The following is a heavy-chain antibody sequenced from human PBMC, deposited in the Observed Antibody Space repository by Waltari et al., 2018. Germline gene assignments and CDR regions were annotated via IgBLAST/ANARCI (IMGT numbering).Heavy chain of an antibody. Sequence: EVQPVESGGGLVKPGGSLRLSCAASGFTFSSYSMNWVRQAPGKGLEWVSSISSSSSYICCADKAKGRFTISSDNAENSLYLQVNGLQAGDTAVYYCAREASGTRHGYWGQGTLVTVSS. D-gene: IGHD1-26*01. CDR2: ISSSSSYI. V-gene: IGHV3-21*01. CDR3: AREASGTRHGY. J-gene: IGHJ4*02. CDR1: GFTFSSYS.